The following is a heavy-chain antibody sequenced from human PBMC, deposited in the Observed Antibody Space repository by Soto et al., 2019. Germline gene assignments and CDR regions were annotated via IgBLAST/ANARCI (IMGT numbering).Heavy chain of an antibody. CDR1: GFTFSSYS. D-gene: IGHD2-2*01. J-gene: IGHJ5*02. V-gene: IGHV3-21*01. CDR2: ISSSSSYI. CDR3: ARDPRYCSSTSCSTNWFDP. Sequence: GGSLRLSCAASGFTFSSYSMNWVRHAPGKGLGWVSSISSSSSYIYYADSVKGRFTISRDNAKNSLYLQMNSLRAEDTAVYYCARDPRYCSSTSCSTNWFDPWGQGTLVTVSS.